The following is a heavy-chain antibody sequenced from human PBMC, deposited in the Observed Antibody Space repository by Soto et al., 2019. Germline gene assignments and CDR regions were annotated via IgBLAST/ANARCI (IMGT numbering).Heavy chain of an antibody. D-gene: IGHD6-19*01. V-gene: IGHV3-23*01. CDR1: GFTFSSYA. CDR3: AKVGQWLVLDY. Sequence: GGSLRLSCAASGFTFSSYAMSWVRQTPGKGLEWVSAISDSGGSTYYADSVKGRFTISRDNSKNMLYLQMNSLRAEDTAVYYCAKVGQWLVLDYWGQGSPVTVSS. J-gene: IGHJ4*02. CDR2: ISDSGGST.